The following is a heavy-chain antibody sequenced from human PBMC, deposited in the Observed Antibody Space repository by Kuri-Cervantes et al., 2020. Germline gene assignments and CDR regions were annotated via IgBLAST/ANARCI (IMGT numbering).Heavy chain of an antibody. Sequence: VGSLRLSCAASGFTFSSYWMSWVRQAPGKGLEWVSGINWNGGSTGYADSVKGRFTISRDNAKNSLYLQMNSLRAEDTAVYYCARTYYDFWSGYYGMDVWGQGTTVTVSS. D-gene: IGHD3-3*01. CDR1: GFTFSSYW. V-gene: IGHV3-20*04. CDR2: INWNGGST. J-gene: IGHJ6*02. CDR3: ARTYYDFWSGYYGMDV.